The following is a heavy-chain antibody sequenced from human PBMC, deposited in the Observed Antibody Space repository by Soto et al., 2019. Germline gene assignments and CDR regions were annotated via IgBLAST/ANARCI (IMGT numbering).Heavy chain of an antibody. CDR3: AKLPPYGGPHVPSYYYYGMDV. Sequence: GGSLRPSCAASGFTFSSYGMHWVRQAPGKGLEWVAVISYDGTNKYYADSVKGRFTISRDNSKNTLYLQMNSLRAEDTAVYYCAKLPPYGGPHVPSYYYYGMDVWGQGTTVTVSS. D-gene: IGHD3-10*01. CDR2: ISYDGTNK. CDR1: GFTFSSYG. V-gene: IGHV3-30*18. J-gene: IGHJ6*02.